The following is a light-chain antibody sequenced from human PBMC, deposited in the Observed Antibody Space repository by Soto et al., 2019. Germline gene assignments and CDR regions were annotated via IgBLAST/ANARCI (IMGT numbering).Light chain of an antibody. CDR2: DVS. V-gene: IGLV2-14*03. J-gene: IGLJ1*01. CDR1: SSDVGGYNY. Sequence: QSALTQPASVSGSPGQSITISCTGTSSDVGGYNYVSWYQQHPGKAPKLIIYDVSYRPSGVSNRFSGSKSGNMASLTISGLQAEDEADYFCSSYSRRSTYVFGTGTKVTVL. CDR3: SSYSRRSTYV.